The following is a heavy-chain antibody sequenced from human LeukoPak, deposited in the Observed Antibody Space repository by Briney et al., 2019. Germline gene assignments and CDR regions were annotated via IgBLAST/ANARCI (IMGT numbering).Heavy chain of an antibody. CDR2: INHSGST. V-gene: IGHV4-34*01. J-gene: IGHJ4*02. D-gene: IGHD3-22*01. CDR1: GGSFSGYY. CDR3: ARGASGGGYLDY. Sequence: SETLSLTCAVYGGSFSGYYWSWIRQPPGKGLEWIGEINHSGSTNYNPSLKSRVTISVDTSKNQFSLKLSSVTAADTAVYYCARGASGGGYLDYWGQGTLVTVSS.